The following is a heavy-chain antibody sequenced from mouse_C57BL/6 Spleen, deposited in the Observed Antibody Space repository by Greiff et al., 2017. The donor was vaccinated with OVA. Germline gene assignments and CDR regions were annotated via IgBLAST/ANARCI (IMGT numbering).Heavy chain of an antibody. Sequence: VKLQQPGAELVRPGSSVKLSCKASGYTFTSYWMHWVKQRPIQGLEWIGNIDPSDSETHYNQKFKDKATLTVDKSSSTAYMQLSSLTSEDSAVYYCARSEVVATEAMDYWGQGTSVTVSS. CDR2: IDPSDSET. V-gene: IGHV1-52*01. J-gene: IGHJ4*01. CDR1: GYTFTSYW. CDR3: ARSEVVATEAMDY. D-gene: IGHD1-1*01.